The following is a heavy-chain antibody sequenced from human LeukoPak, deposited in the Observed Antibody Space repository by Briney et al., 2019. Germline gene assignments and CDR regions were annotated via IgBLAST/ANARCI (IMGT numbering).Heavy chain of an antibody. CDR1: GYTFTGYY. Sequence: ASVKVSCKASGYTFTGYYMHWVRQAPGQGLEWMGWINTNCGGTNYAQKFQGRVTMTRDTSISTAYMELSRLRSDDTAVYYCASDRVNYGLDVWGQGTTVSVSS. CDR3: ASDRVNYGLDV. V-gene: IGHV1-2*02. J-gene: IGHJ6*02. CDR2: INTNCGGT.